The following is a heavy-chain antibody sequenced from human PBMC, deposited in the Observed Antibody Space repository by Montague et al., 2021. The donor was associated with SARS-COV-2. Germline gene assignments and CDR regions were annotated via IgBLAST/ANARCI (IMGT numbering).Heavy chain of an antibody. Sequence: SETLSLTCSVSGDPISGFFWNWIRQHPRKGLEWIGRIYASGGTTYNHSPESRVTMSVNTSTNHFSLKVNAVTAADTATYYCAIGVVADPPVVDYWGRGTLVTVSS. D-gene: IGHD2-15*01. CDR2: IYASGGT. CDR3: AIGVVADPPVVDY. V-gene: IGHV4-4*07. CDR1: GDPISGFF. J-gene: IGHJ4*02.